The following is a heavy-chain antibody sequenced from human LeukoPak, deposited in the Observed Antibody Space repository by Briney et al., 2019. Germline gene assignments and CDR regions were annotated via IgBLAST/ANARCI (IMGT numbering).Heavy chain of an antibody. Sequence: GGSLRLSCAVSGFIFSSSGILWVRQAPGKGLVWVAGISYDGSEKYYAESVKGRFTISRDNPKPTVYLQVNSQKIGDTAVYHCAKDLLAGTAPKAYFDFWGQGTLVTVSS. CDR1: GFIFSSSG. J-gene: IGHJ4*02. V-gene: IGHV3-30*18. CDR2: ISYDGSEK. CDR3: AKDLLAGTAPKAYFDF. D-gene: IGHD2-21*02.